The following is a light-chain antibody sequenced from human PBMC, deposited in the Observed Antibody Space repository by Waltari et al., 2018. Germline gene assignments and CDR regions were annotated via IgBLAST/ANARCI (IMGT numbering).Light chain of an antibody. CDR1: QTLLWNSHNRNY. Sequence: DIVMTQSPDSLAVSLGERATINCKPRQTLLWNSHNRNYLAWYRQKPGQPPRLLISWASTRGSGVPDRFSGSGSGTDFTLTISSLQAEDVAVYYCQQYYSTPPTFGQGTKVEIK. J-gene: IGKJ1*01. CDR2: WAS. CDR3: QQYYSTPPT. V-gene: IGKV4-1*01.